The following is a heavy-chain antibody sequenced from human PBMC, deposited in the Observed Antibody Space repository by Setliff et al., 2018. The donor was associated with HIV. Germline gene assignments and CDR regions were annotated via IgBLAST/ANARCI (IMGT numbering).Heavy chain of an antibody. V-gene: IGHV3-74*01. CDR1: GFTFSSYW. Sequence: PGGSLRLSCAASGFTFSSYWMHWVRQAPGKGLVWVSRINTDGSSTSYADSVKGRLTISRDNSKNTLYLQMNSLRVDDTAVYYCVKEAYSNTWNYYYYYIDVWGKGTPVTVSS. CDR3: VKEAYSNTWNYYYYYIDV. J-gene: IGHJ6*03. CDR2: INTDGSST. D-gene: IGHD6-13*01.